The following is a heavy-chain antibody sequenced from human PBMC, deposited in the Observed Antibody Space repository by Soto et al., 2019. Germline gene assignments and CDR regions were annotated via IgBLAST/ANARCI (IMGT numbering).Heavy chain of an antibody. V-gene: IGHV1-18*01. CDR3: ARESIGVVPAASYYYYGMDV. J-gene: IGHJ6*02. CDR2: ISAYNGNT. Sequence: QVQLVQSGAEVKKPGASVRVSCKASGYTFTSYGISWVRQAPGQGLEWMGWISAYNGNTNYGQKLQGRVTMTTDTSTSTGYMELRSLISDDTAVYYCARESIGVVPAASYYYYGMDVWGQGTTVIVSS. CDR1: GYTFTSYG. D-gene: IGHD2-2*01.